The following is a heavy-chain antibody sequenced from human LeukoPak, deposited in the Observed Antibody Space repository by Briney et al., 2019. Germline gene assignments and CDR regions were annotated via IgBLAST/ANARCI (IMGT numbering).Heavy chain of an antibody. J-gene: IGHJ4*02. V-gene: IGHV3-21*01. D-gene: IGHD2-2*01. CDR2: ISSSSSYI. CDR3: ARESDIVVVQAAFDY. Sequence: GGSLRLSCAASGFTFSSYSMNWVRQAPGKGLEWVSSISSSSSYIYYADSVKGRFTISRDNAKNSLYLQMNSLRAEDTAVYYCARESDIVVVQAAFDYWGQGTLVTVSS. CDR1: GFTFSSYS.